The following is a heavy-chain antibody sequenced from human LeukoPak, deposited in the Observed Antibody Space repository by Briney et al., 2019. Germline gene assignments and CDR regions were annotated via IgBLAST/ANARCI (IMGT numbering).Heavy chain of an antibody. CDR1: GFTFSSYW. D-gene: IGHD3-10*01. Sequence: PGGSLRLSCAASGFTFSSYWMSWVRQAPGKGLECVSVIYSGGSTYSADSVKGRFTISRDNSRNMVYLQMSSLRAEDTAVYYCARTRGSHPSPFDSWGQGTLVTVSS. CDR3: ARTRGSHPSPFDS. CDR2: IYSGGST. J-gene: IGHJ4*02. V-gene: IGHV3-53*01.